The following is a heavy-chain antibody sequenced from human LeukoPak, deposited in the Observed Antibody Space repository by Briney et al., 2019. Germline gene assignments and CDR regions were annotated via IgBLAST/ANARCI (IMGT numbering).Heavy chain of an antibody. J-gene: IGHJ4*02. CDR2: IGGGGGST. CDR3: AREVEMATISSDY. Sequence: GGSLRLSCAASGFTFSSYGMSWVRQAPGKGLEWVSTIGGGGGSTYHADSVKGRFTISRDDSKNTLYLQMNSLRAEDTAVYYCAREVEMATISSDYWGQGTLVTVSS. CDR1: GFTFSSYG. D-gene: IGHD5-24*01. V-gene: IGHV3-23*01.